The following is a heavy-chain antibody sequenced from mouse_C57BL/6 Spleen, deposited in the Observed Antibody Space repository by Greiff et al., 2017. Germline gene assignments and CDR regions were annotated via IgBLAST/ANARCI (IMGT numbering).Heavy chain of an antibody. J-gene: IGHJ1*03. D-gene: IGHD1-1*01. CDR3: ASRGGSSYWYFDV. Sequence: QVQLKQSGAELARPGASVKMSCKASGYTFTSYTMHWVKQRPGQGLEWIGYINPSSGYTKYNQKFKDKATLTADKSSSTAYMQLSSLTSEDSAVYYCASRGGSSYWYFDVWGTGTTVTVSS. V-gene: IGHV1-4*01. CDR2: INPSSGYT. CDR1: GYTFTSYT.